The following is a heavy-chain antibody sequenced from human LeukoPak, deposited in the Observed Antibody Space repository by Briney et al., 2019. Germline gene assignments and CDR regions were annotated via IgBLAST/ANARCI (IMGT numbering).Heavy chain of an antibody. CDR2: ITSSSTYT. J-gene: IGHJ5*02. Sequence: GGSLRLSCAASGFSFSSYNMNWVRQTPGKGLEWVSSITSSSTYTFYADSVKGRFTISRDNARNSLYLQMNSLRVEDTAIYYCARDAGGRTQREGWFDPWGQGTLVTVSS. CDR3: ARDAGGRTQREGWFDP. V-gene: IGHV3-21*01. CDR1: GFSFSSYN. D-gene: IGHD1-1*01.